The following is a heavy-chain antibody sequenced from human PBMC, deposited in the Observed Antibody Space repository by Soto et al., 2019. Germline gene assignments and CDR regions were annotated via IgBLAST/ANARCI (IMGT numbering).Heavy chain of an antibody. J-gene: IGHJ4*02. CDR1: GFTFSSYA. V-gene: IGHV3-23*01. Sequence: GGSLRLSCAASGFTFSSYAMSWVRQAPGKGLEWVSAISGSGGSTYYADSVKGRFTISRDNSKNTLYLQMNSLRAEDTAVYYCAKDLRFSSGWYYFDYWGQGTLVTVSS. CDR2: ISGSGGST. CDR3: AKDLRFSSGWYYFDY. D-gene: IGHD6-19*01.